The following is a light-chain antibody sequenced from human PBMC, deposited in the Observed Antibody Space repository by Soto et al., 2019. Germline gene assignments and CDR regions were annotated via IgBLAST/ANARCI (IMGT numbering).Light chain of an antibody. J-gene: IGKJ4*01. CDR1: QSVNSN. Sequence: EIVMTQSPTIVSVSPGERATLSCRASQSVNSNLAWYQQKPGQAPRLLISGASTRAPGIAARFSGSGSGTNFTLSISGLQSADFAVYYCQQRSNWPLTFGGGTKVEIK. V-gene: IGKV3-15*01. CDR2: GAS. CDR3: QQRSNWPLT.